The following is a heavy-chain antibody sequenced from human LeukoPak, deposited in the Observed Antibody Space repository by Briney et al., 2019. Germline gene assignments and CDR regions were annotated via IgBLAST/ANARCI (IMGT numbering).Heavy chain of an antibody. J-gene: IGHJ4*02. CDR3: ASPSPGGLAAGLFDY. V-gene: IGHV3-53*04. D-gene: IGHD6-13*01. CDR2: IYTVGDT. CDR1: GFIVNSNC. Sequence: GGSLRLSCAASGFIVNSNCMNWVRQAPGKGLEWVSVIYTVGDTYYADSVKGRFTISRHTSKTTLYLQMNSMKVQYTVVYYFASPSPGGLAAGLFDYWGQGTLVTVSS.